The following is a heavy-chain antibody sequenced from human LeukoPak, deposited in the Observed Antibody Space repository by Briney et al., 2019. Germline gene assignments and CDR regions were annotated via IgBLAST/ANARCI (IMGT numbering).Heavy chain of an antibody. CDR1: GFTFSSYS. J-gene: IGHJ4*02. Sequence: GGSLRLSCAASGFTFSSYSMNWVRQAPGKGLEWVSSISSSSSYIYYADSVKGRITISRDSSKTTLYLQMNSLRAEDTAVYYCYTDIVTVPAPDYWGQGTLVTVSS. CDR3: YTDIVTVPAPDY. CDR2: ISSSSSYI. V-gene: IGHV3-21*01. D-gene: IGHD2-2*01.